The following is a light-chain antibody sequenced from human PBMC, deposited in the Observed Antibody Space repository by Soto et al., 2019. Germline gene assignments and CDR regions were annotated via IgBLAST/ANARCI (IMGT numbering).Light chain of an antibody. J-gene: IGKJ4*01. CDR1: QSVSSGY. Sequence: EIVLTQSPGTLSLSPGARAPLSCRARQSVSSGYLAWYQQKPGQAPRLLIYGASNRATGIPARFSGRGSGTDFTLTISSLEPEDFAVYYCQQRLNWPPLTFGGGTKVDIK. CDR3: QQRLNWPPLT. V-gene: IGKV3-11*01. CDR2: GAS.